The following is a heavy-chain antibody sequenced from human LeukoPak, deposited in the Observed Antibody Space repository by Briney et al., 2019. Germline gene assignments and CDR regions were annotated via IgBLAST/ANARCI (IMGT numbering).Heavy chain of an antibody. CDR3: ARDKGDFWSGYSYYMDV. CDR1: GFTFSSYW. J-gene: IGHJ6*03. CDR2: ISSSSSYI. V-gene: IGHV3-21*01. Sequence: GGSLRLSCAASGFTFSSYWMSWVRQAPGKGLEWVSSISSSSSYIYYADSVKGRFTISRDNAKNSLYLQMNSLRAEDTAVYYCARDKGDFWSGYSYYMDVWGKGTTVTVSS. D-gene: IGHD3-3*01.